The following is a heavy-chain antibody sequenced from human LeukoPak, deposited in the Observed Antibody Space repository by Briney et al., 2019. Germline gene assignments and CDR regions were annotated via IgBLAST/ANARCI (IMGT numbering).Heavy chain of an antibody. CDR3: ARGVVVTVPSFDN. CDR1: GYTFTGYY. Sequence: ASVKVSCKASGYTFTGYYMHWVRQAPGQGLEWMGWINPNSGGTNYAQKFQGRVTMTRDTSISTAYMELRSLRSDDTAVYYCARGVVVTVPSFDNWGQGTLVTVSS. D-gene: IGHD2-21*02. CDR2: INPNSGGT. V-gene: IGHV1-2*02. J-gene: IGHJ4*02.